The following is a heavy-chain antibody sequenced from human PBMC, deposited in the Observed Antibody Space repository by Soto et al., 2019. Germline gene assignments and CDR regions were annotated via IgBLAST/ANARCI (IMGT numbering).Heavy chain of an antibody. CDR1: GGSISSGGYS. CDR3: ARGGRRGRNWFDP. CDR2: LYHSGST. Sequence: PSETLSLTCAVSGGSISSGGYSWSWIRLPPGKGLEWIGFLYHSGSTYYDPSLKSRVTISVDRSKNQVSLKLTSVTAADTAVYYCARGGRRGRNWFDPWGQGTLVTVSS. V-gene: IGHV4-30-2*01. J-gene: IGHJ5*02. D-gene: IGHD3-16*01.